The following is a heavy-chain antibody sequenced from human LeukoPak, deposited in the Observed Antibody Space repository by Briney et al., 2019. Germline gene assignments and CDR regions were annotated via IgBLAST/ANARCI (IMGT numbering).Heavy chain of an antibody. V-gene: IGHV1-46*01. CDR1: GYTFTSYY. CDR3: AREETVRGVSGVPLY. J-gene: IGHJ4*02. D-gene: IGHD3-10*01. Sequence: GASVKGSCKASGYTFTSYYMHWVRQAPGQGLEWMGIINPSGGSTSYAQKFQGRVTMTRDTSTSTVYMELSSLRSEDTAVYYCAREETVRGVSGVPLYWGQGTLVTVSS. CDR2: INPSGGST.